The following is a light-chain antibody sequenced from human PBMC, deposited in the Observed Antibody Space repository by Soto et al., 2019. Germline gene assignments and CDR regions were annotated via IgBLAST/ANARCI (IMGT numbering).Light chain of an antibody. CDR2: AAS. V-gene: IGKV1-39*01. Sequence: DIQMTQSPSSLSASVGDRITITCRASQNVGTYLSWYQQRSGKAPKLLIYAASNLQSGVSSRFSGSGSGTDFTLAISSLQREDFATYFCQQSYNTSLTFGGGTKVEI. J-gene: IGKJ4*01. CDR3: QQSYNTSLT. CDR1: QNVGTY.